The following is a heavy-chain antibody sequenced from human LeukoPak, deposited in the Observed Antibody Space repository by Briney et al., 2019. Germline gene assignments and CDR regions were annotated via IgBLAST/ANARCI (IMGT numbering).Heavy chain of an antibody. Sequence: SETLSLTCTVSGGSIRRSYWSWIRQPPGRGLEWIGYFYLSGSNYNPSLKGRVTMSLDTSKNQFSLRLSPVTAADTAVYYCARGGPTGALDDNWFDPRGQGTLVTVSS. CDR1: GGSIRRSY. CDR3: ARGGPTGALDDNWFDP. J-gene: IGHJ5*02. V-gene: IGHV4-4*09. D-gene: IGHD4-11*01. CDR2: FYLSGS.